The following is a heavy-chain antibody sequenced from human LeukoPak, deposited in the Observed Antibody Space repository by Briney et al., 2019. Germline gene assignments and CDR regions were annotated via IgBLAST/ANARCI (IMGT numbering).Heavy chain of an antibody. Sequence: SVKVSCKASGGTFSSYAISWVRQAPGQGLEWMGRIIPILGIANYAQKSQGRVTITADKSTSTAYMELSSLRSEDTAVYYCARATTNYGDYAILDWGQGTLVTVSS. V-gene: IGHV1-69*04. J-gene: IGHJ4*02. CDR3: ARATTNYGDYAILD. CDR1: GGTFSSYA. CDR2: IIPILGIA. D-gene: IGHD4-17*01.